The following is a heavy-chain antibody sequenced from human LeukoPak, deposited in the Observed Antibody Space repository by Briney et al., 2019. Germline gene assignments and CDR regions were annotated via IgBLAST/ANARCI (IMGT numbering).Heavy chain of an antibody. Sequence: GGSLRLSCAASGFTFSDYSMNWVRQAPGKGLGWISYIGISSGNTKYADSVKGRFTISGDSAKSSLYLQMNSLRVEDTAVYYCARDHNYAFDNWGQGTLVTVSS. D-gene: IGHD1-1*01. V-gene: IGHV3-48*04. CDR3: ARDHNYAFDN. CDR1: GFTFSDYS. J-gene: IGHJ4*02. CDR2: IGISSGNT.